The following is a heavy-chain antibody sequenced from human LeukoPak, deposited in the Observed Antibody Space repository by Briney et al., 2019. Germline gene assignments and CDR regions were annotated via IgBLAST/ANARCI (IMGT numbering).Heavy chain of an antibody. CDR2: ISAYNGNT. CDR3: ARDVHGGNSGSQYYFDY. J-gene: IGHJ4*02. V-gene: IGHV1-18*01. Sequence: ASVKVSCKASGYTFTSYGISWVRQAPGQGLEWMGRISAYNGNTNYAQKLQGRVTMTTDTSTSTAYMELRSLRSDDTAVYYCARDVHGGNSGSQYYFDYWGQGTLVTVSS. D-gene: IGHD4-23*01. CDR1: GYTFTSYG.